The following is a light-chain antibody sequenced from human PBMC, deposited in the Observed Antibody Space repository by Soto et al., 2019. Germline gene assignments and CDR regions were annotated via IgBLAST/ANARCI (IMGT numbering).Light chain of an antibody. Sequence: EIVLTQSPDTLSLSPGERATLFCRASQSVTSNNLAWYQQKRGQAPRLLIHAASIRAAGTPVRISGSGSGTGFVLTISRLETEDFAIYYSRQDEASHRTFGEGTQLVI. CDR2: AAS. CDR1: QSVTSNN. CDR3: RQDEASHRT. V-gene: IGKV3-20*01. J-gene: IGKJ2*01.